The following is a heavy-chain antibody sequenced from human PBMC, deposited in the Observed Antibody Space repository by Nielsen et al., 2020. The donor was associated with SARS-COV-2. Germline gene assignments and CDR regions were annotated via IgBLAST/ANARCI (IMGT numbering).Heavy chain of an antibody. J-gene: IGHJ6*02. Sequence: GESLKISCAASGFTFSSYAMSWVRQAPGKGLEWVSAISGSGGSTYYADSVKGRFTISRDNSKNTLYLQMNSLRAEDTAVYYCAKDFGSGPRGYYYYGMDVWGQGTTVTVSS. V-gene: IGHV3-23*01. CDR2: ISGSGGST. CDR3: AKDFGSGPRGYYYYGMDV. CDR1: GFTFSSYA. D-gene: IGHD6-19*01.